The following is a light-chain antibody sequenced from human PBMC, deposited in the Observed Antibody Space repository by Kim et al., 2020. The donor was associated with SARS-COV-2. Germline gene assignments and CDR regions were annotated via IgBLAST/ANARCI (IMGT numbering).Light chain of an antibody. V-gene: IGKV1-5*01. CDR3: QQYNSDYLVT. CDR1: QTIRNW. J-gene: IGKJ4*01. Sequence: ASWGDRVTITCRASQTIRNWLAWYQHKPGDAPKLLIYDASTLKSGVPARFGGSGYGTEFTLTISSLQSDDLATYYCQQYNSDYLVTFGGGTKLEI. CDR2: DAS.